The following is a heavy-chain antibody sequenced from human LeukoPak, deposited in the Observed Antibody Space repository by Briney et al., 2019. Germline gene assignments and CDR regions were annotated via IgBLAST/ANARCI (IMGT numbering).Heavy chain of an antibody. J-gene: IGHJ4*02. CDR2: IYGDGRT. CDR1: GFSVSNNY. V-gene: IGHV3-53*01. D-gene: IGHD3-3*01. CDR3: ARGRGLGVVSPYFDY. Sequence: GSLRLSCVVSGFSVSNNYIIWVRQAPGNGLERVSVIYGDGRTSHSASVRGRFTISRDNSKNIVSLQMHNLRAEDTAVYYCARGRGLGVVSPYFDYWGQGTLVTVSS.